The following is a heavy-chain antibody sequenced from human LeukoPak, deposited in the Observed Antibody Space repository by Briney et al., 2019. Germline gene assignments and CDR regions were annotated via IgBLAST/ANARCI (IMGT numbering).Heavy chain of an antibody. V-gene: IGHV1-2*02. J-gene: IGHJ4*02. CDR3: ARDGNFDY. CDR1: GYTFTVYY. Sequence: GASVKVSCKASGYTFTVYYMHWVRQAPGQGLEWMGWINPDSGGTNYAQKFQGRVTMTRDTSISTAYMELTRLTSDDTAVYYCARDGNFDYWGQGTLVAVSS. CDR2: INPDSGGT.